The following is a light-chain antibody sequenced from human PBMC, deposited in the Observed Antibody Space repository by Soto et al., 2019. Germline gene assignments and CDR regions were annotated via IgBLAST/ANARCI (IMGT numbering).Light chain of an antibody. Sequence: QSALTQPASVSGSHGQSITISCTGTSSDVGGYNYVSWYQQHPGKAPKLMIYEVSNRPSGVSNRFSGSKSGNTASLTISGLQAEDEADYYCSSYTSSSTLVFGGGTKVTVL. J-gene: IGLJ3*02. CDR3: SSYTSSSTLV. V-gene: IGLV2-14*01. CDR2: EVS. CDR1: SSDVGGYNY.